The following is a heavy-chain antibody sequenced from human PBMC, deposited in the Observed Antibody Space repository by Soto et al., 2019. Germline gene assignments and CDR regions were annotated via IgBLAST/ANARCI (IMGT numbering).Heavy chain of an antibody. J-gene: IGHJ4*02. CDR3: AKDDEEQWLVVGSLFDY. Sequence: EVQLLESGGGLVQPGGSLRLSCAASGFTFSSCAMSWVRQAPGKGLEWVSAISGSGGSTYYADSVKGRFTISRDNSKNTLYLQMNSLRAEDTAVYYCAKDDEEQWLVVGSLFDYWGQGTLVTVSS. CDR2: ISGSGGST. V-gene: IGHV3-23*01. CDR1: GFTFSSCA. D-gene: IGHD6-19*01.